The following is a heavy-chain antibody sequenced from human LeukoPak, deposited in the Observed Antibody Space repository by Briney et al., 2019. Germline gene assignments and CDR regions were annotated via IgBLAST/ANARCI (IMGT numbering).Heavy chain of an antibody. D-gene: IGHD6-25*01. J-gene: IGHJ4*02. CDR2: ISSISNYI. Sequence: GGSLRLSCAASGFTFTSYNMDWVRQAPGKGLEWLSSISSISNYIYYAESVKGRFTISRDNVKNLLYLQMDSLRAEDMAIYYCARGGLQSQRLDLLDSWGQGVLVTVSS. CDR1: GFTFTSYN. V-gene: IGHV3-21*01. CDR3: ARGGLQSQRLDLLDS.